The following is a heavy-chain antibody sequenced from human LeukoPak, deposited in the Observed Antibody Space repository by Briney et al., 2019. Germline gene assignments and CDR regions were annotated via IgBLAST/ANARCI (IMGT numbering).Heavy chain of an antibody. Sequence: PSETLSLTCAVYGGSFSGYYWSWIRQPPGKGLERIGEINHSGSTNYNPSLKSRVTISVDTSKNQFSLKLSSVTAADTAVYYCARPDGDCSGGSCYSGFYFDYWGQGTLVTVSS. CDR1: GGSFSGYY. J-gene: IGHJ4*02. CDR3: ARPDGDCSGGSCYSGFYFDY. CDR2: INHSGST. D-gene: IGHD2-15*01. V-gene: IGHV4-34*01.